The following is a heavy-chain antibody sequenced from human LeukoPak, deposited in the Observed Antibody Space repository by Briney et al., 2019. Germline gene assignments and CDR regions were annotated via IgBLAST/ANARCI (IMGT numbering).Heavy chain of an antibody. J-gene: IGHJ4*02. CDR3: AKLHGYYYDSSGYYTN. D-gene: IGHD3-22*01. Sequence: PGGSLRLSCAASGFTFSSYAMSWVRQAPGKGLEWVSGISGSGGSTYYADSVEGRFTISRDNSKNTLYLQMNSMRAEDTAVYYCAKLHGYYYDSSGYYTNWGQGTLVTVSS. CDR1: GFTFSSYA. V-gene: IGHV3-23*01. CDR2: ISGSGGST.